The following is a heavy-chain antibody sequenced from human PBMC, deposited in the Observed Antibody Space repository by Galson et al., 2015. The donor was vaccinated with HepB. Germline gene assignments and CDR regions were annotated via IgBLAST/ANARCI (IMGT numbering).Heavy chain of an antibody. CDR2: IYSGGST. V-gene: IGHV3-53*04. Sequence: SLRLSCAASGFTVSSNYMSWVRQAPGKGLEWVSVIYSGGSTYYADSVKGRFTISRHNSKNTLYLQMNSLRAEDTAVYYCARDDFGSYDILTGTPLYGMDVWGQGTTVTVSS. CDR1: GFTVSSNY. CDR3: ARDDFGSYDILTGTPLYGMDV. J-gene: IGHJ6*02. D-gene: IGHD3-9*01.